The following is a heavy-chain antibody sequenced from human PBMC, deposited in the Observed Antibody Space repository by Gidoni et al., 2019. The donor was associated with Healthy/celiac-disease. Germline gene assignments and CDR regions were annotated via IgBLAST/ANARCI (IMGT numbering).Heavy chain of an antibody. CDR1: GGSFSGYY. V-gene: IGHV4-34*01. CDR2: INHSGST. CDR3: ARGRVGATQATFDY. J-gene: IGHJ4*02. Sequence: QVQLQQWGAGLLKPSETLSLTCAVYGGSFSGYYWSWIRQPPGKGLEWIGEINHSGSTNYNPSLKSRVTISVDTSKNQFSLKLSSVTAADTAVYYCARGRVGATQATFDYWGQGTLVTVSS. D-gene: IGHD1-26*01.